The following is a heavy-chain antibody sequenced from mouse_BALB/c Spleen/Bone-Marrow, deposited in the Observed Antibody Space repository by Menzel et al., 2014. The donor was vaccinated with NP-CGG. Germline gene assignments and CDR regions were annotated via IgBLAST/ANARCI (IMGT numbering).Heavy chain of an antibody. Sequence: EVKLMESGGNLVKSGGSLKLSCAASGFTFSSYGMSWVRQTPEKRLEWVATLSGGGSYTFYPDSVKGRFTISRDNAKNNLYLQLSSLRSEDTALYYCARHAYYDQTEVSFVYWGQGTLVTVSA. CDR3: ARHAYYDQTEVSFVY. J-gene: IGHJ3*01. V-gene: IGHV5-9-2*01. CDR2: LSGGGSYT. CDR1: GFTFSSYG. D-gene: IGHD2-4*01.